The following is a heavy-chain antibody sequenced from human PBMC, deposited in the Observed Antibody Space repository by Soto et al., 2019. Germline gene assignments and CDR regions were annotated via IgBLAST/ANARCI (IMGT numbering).Heavy chain of an antibody. D-gene: IGHD3-10*01. Sequence: GGSLRLSCTASGFSFGDYAMSWFRKAQGKGKEWVGFIRSKVYGGITEYAASVKGRFTISRDDSKSTAYLQMNSLKTEDTAVYYCSRDVGITMIRGDNDAFDIWGQGTMVTVSS. V-gene: IGHV3-49*03. CDR3: SRDVGITMIRGDNDAFDI. CDR1: GFSFGDYA. J-gene: IGHJ3*02. CDR2: IRSKVYGGIT.